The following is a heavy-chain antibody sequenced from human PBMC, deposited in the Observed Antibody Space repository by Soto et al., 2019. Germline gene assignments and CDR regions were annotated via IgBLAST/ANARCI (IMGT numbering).Heavy chain of an antibody. V-gene: IGHV1-69*02. CDR1: GGTFSSYT. J-gene: IGHJ5*02. CDR2: IIPILGIA. Sequence: QVQLVQSGAEVKKPGSSVKVSCKASGGTFSSYTISWVRQAPGQGLEWMGRIIPILGIANYAQKFQGRVTLSADNSPSTAHMELGSLSSEDTAVYYCASGRSGWSFRAGWFAPWGQGTLVTVSS. D-gene: IGHD6-19*01. CDR3: ASGRSGWSFRAGWFAP.